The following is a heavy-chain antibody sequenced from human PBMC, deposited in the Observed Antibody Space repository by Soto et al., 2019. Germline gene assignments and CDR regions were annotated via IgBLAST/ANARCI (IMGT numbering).Heavy chain of an antibody. J-gene: IGHJ6*03. CDR2: INSDGSAS. CDR1: GFTFSNYW. D-gene: IGHD2-15*01. CDR3: ARGDCVGGTCYSLAGSFYYYMDV. Sequence: EVQLVESGGGLVQPGGSLRLSCAAAGFTFSNYWMYWVRQAPGKGREGVSRINSDGSASSYADSVKGRLAISRDNVKNTMYMQMDSLRAEDTAVYYCARGDCVGGTCYSLAGSFYYYMDVWGKGTPVTVFS. V-gene: IGHV3-74*02.